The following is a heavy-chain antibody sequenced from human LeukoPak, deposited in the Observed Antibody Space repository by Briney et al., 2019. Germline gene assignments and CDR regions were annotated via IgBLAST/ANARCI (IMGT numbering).Heavy chain of an antibody. V-gene: IGHV3-30-3*01. Sequence: PGGSLRLSCAASGFTFSSYTIHWVRQPPGKGLEWVAVISFDGSNKYYADSVKGRFTISRDNSKNTLYLQMNSLRAEDTAVYYCARAYYDFWSGYYIPAYYYGMDVWGQGTTVTVSS. CDR1: GFTFSSYT. CDR3: ARAYYDFWSGYYIPAYYYGMDV. D-gene: IGHD3-3*01. CDR2: ISFDGSNK. J-gene: IGHJ6*02.